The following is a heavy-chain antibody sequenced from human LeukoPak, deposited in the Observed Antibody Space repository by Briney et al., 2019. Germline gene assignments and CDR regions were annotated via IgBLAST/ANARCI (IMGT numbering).Heavy chain of an antibody. Sequence: SETLSLTCTVSGGSISSYYWSWIRQPPGKGLEWIGYIYYSGSTNYNPSLKSRVTISVDTSKNQFSLKLSSVTAADTAVYYCAREAHYVWGSYLFAYWGKGTLVTVPS. J-gene: IGHJ4*02. CDR2: IYYSGST. CDR1: GGSISSYY. D-gene: IGHD3-16*02. V-gene: IGHV4-59*01. CDR3: AREAHYVWGSYLFAY.